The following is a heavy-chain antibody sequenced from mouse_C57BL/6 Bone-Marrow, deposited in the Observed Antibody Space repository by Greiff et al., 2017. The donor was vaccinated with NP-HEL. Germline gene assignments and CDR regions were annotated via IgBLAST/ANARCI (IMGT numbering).Heavy chain of an antibody. V-gene: IGHV5-4*01. CDR2: ISDGGSYT. CDR3: ARDEGYYRYFDV. CDR1: GFTFSSYA. D-gene: IGHD2-3*01. Sequence: EVKLVESGGGLVKPGGSLKLSCAASGFTFSSYAMSWVRQTPEKRLEWVATISDGGSYTYYPDNVKGRFTISRDNAKNHLYLQMSHLKSEDTAMYYCARDEGYYRYFDVWGTGTTVTVSS. J-gene: IGHJ1*03.